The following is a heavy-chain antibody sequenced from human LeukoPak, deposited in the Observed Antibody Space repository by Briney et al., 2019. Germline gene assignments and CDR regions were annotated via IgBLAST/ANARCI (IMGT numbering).Heavy chain of an antibody. Sequence: ASVKVSCKASGYTFTSYYMHWVRQAPGQGLEWMGWINPNSGGTNYAQKFQGRVTMTRDTSISTAYMELSRLRSDDTAVYYCARGMVRGVIKTNYYYYYYMDVWGKGTTVTISS. CDR2: INPNSGGT. J-gene: IGHJ6*03. CDR1: GYTFTSYY. CDR3: ARGMVRGVIKTNYYYYYYMDV. D-gene: IGHD3-10*01. V-gene: IGHV1-2*02.